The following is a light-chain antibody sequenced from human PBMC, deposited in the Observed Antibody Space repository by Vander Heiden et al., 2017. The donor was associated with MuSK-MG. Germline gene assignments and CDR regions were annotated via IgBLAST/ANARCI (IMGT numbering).Light chain of an antibody. J-gene: IGKJ1*01. Sequence: DIQMTQSPSSVSASVGDTVSLSCRASEDIEDKLAWYQQRPGSAPKLLIYGASTLHVGVASRFRGSGSGTTFTLTIAYLQPEDFATYFCQQAKSLPRTFGLGTQV. V-gene: IGKV1-12*01. CDR2: GAS. CDR3: QQAKSLPRT. CDR1: EDIEDK.